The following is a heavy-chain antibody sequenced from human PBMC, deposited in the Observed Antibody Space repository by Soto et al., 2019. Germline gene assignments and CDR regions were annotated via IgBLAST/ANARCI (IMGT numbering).Heavy chain of an antibody. CDR2: ISWNSGSI. Sequence: GGSLRLSCAASGFTFDDYAMHWVRQAPGKGLEWVSGISWNSGSIGYADSVKGRFTISRDNAKNSLYLQMNSLRAEDTALYYCAHRDGYNYGGAFDIWGQGTRVTVSS. D-gene: IGHD5-12*01. CDR1: GFTFDDYA. J-gene: IGHJ3*02. CDR3: AHRDGYNYGGAFDI. V-gene: IGHV3-9*01.